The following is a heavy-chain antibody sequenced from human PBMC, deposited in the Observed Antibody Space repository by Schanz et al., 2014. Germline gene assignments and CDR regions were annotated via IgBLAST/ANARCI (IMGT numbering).Heavy chain of an antibody. Sequence: EVQLLESGGGLVQPGGSLRLSCIGSGFTFRSYALGWVRQAPGKGLEWVSLVSASGGGPFYADSVKGRFTISRDNSRNTVYLQRRSLRAEDTAVYYCVKDDRGDVVVVAANYWGQGAQVIVSS. CDR3: VKDDRGDVVVVAANY. CDR1: GFTFRSYA. D-gene: IGHD2-15*01. CDR2: VSASGGGP. V-gene: IGHV3-23*01. J-gene: IGHJ4*02.